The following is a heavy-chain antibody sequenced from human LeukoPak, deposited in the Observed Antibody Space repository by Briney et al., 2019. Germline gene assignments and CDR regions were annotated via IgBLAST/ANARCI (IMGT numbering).Heavy chain of an antibody. CDR3: ARGSRPKLGYCSSTSCYRGEYLQH. CDR1: GGSFSGYY. D-gene: IGHD2-2*02. J-gene: IGHJ1*01. Sequence: SETLSLTCAVYGGSFSGYYWSWIRQPPGKGLEWIGEINHSGSTNYNPSLKSRVTISVDTSKNQFSLKLSSVTAADTAVYYCARGSRPKLGYCSSTSCYRGEYLQHWGQDTLVTVSS. CDR2: INHSGST. V-gene: IGHV4-34*01.